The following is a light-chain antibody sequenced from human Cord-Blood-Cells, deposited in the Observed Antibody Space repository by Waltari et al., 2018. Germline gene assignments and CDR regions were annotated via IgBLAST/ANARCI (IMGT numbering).Light chain of an antibody. CDR1: TTGSQN. Sequence: SYQLTQPLSVAVALGQTPRITCGGHTTGSQNLHWYQQKPGQAPVLVIYRDSNRPSGIPERFSGSNSGNTATLTISRAQAGDEADYYCQVWDSSTGVFGGGTKLTVL. CDR2: RDS. CDR3: QVWDSSTGV. J-gene: IGLJ2*01. V-gene: IGLV3-9*01.